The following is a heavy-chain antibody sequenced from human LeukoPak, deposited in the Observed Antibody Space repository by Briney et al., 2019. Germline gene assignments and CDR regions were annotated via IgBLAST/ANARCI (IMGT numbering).Heavy chain of an antibody. CDR3: DGADF. J-gene: IGHJ4*02. CDR1: GFTFSSFA. Sequence: GGSLRLSCAASGFTFSSFAMSWARQAPGKGLEWVSTISDSGGRTHHADSVKGRFTICRDNSKSTLYLQMNSLRPEDTAVYYCDGADFWGQGTLVTVSS. CDR2: ISDSGGRT. D-gene: IGHD3-16*01. V-gene: IGHV3-23*01.